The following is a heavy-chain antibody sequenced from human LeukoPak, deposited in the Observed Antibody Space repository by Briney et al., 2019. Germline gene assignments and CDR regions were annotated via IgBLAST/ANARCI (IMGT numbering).Heavy chain of an antibody. CDR3: ARPRITMVRGRDDAFDI. Sequence: PSETLSLTCTVSGGSINSTTHYWGWIRQPPGEGLEWIGYINYSGSTKYNPSLKSRVTISVDTSKNQFSLKLSSVTAADTAVYYCARPRITMVRGRDDAFDIWGQGTMVTVSS. D-gene: IGHD3-10*01. V-gene: IGHV4-61*05. CDR1: GGSINSTTHY. J-gene: IGHJ3*02. CDR2: INYSGST.